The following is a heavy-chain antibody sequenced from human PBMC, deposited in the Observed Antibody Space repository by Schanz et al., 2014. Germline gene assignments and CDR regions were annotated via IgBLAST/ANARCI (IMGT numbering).Heavy chain of an antibody. Sequence: QVQLVESGGGVVQPGRSRRLSCEASGFTFSSYGMHWVRQAPGKGLEWVAVISYDGNNEDYADSVKGRFSISRDNSQNTLYLQMDSLRSEDTAVYYCASSGAGYSSSWDFDYWGQGTLVTVSS. CDR3: ASSGAGYSSSWDFDY. CDR2: ISYDGNNE. V-gene: IGHV3-30*03. J-gene: IGHJ4*02. CDR1: GFTFSSYG. D-gene: IGHD6-13*01.